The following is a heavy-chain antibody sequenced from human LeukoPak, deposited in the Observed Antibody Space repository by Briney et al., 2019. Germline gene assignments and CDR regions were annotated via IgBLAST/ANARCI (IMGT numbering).Heavy chain of an antibody. Sequence: GGFLRLSCAASGFTFSSYAMSWVRQAPGKGLEWVSVIYSGGSTYYADSVKGRFTISRDNSKNTLYLQMNSLRAEDTAVYYCARDPEGAGHWGQGTLVTVSS. CDR1: GFTFSSYA. D-gene: IGHD1-14*01. CDR3: ARDPEGAGH. J-gene: IGHJ4*02. V-gene: IGHV3-53*01. CDR2: IYSGGST.